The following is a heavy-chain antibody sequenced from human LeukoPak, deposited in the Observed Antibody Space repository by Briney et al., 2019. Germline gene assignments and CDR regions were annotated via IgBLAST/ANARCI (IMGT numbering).Heavy chain of an antibody. CDR3: AREGSDYGDLTHYFDY. D-gene: IGHD4-17*01. Sequence: GGSLRLSCAASGFTFSSYSMNWVRQAPGKGLEWVSYISSSSSTIYYADSVKGRFTISRDNAKNSLYLQMNSLRDEDTAVYYCAREGSDYGDLTHYFDYWGQGTLVTVSS. CDR1: GFTFSSYS. J-gene: IGHJ4*02. V-gene: IGHV3-48*02. CDR2: ISSSSSTI.